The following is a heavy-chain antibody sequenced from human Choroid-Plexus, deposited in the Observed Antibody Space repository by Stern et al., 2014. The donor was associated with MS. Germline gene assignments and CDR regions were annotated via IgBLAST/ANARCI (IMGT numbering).Heavy chain of an antibody. CDR1: GFTFGSCA. CDR2: VSYDGSNK. CDR3: AKDRQYLTYFFDH. V-gene: IGHV3-30*18. J-gene: IGHJ5*02. D-gene: IGHD2/OR15-2a*01. Sequence: VQLEESGGGVVQPGRPLRLSCVASGFTFGSCAMHWVRQAPGKGLEWVAVVSYDGSNKYYADSVKGRFTISRDNSQNTLYMQMSSLRPEDTAVYYYAKDRQYLTYFFDHWGQGSLVTVSS.